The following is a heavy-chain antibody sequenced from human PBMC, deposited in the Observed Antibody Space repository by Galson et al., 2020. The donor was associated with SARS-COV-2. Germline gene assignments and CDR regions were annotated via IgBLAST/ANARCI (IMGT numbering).Heavy chain of an antibody. V-gene: IGHV4-39*02. CDR1: GGSISSSDCY. CDR3: ARIPASIRMIRGVIMDYYYAMDV. J-gene: IGHJ6*02. D-gene: IGHD3-10*01. CDR2: IYYSGRT. Sequence: ASETLSLTCSVSGGSISSSDCYWGWIRQTPGKGLDWIGLIYYSGRTYYNTSLKSRLTISVDTSKNHFSLKLTSVTAADAGVYFCARIPASIRMIRGVIMDYYYAMDVWGQGATVTVSS.